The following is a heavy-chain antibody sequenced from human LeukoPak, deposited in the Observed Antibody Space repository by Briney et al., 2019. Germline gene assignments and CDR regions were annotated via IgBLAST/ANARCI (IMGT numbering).Heavy chain of an antibody. D-gene: IGHD3-22*01. CDR3: ARHGYYGPLDAFDI. Sequence: SETLSLTCTVSGGSINNYYWSWIRQPPGKGLEWIGYIYYSGSTNYNPSLKSRVTISVDTSKNQFSLKLSSVTAADTAVYYCARHGYYGPLDAFDIWGQGTMVTVSP. V-gene: IGHV4-59*08. CDR2: IYYSGST. CDR1: GGSINNYY. J-gene: IGHJ3*02.